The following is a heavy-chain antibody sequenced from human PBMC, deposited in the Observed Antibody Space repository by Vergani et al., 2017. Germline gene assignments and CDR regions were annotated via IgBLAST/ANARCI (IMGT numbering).Heavy chain of an antibody. CDR3: ARLVGYDILTGYYANWFDP. V-gene: IGHV5-51*01. CDR1: GYSFTSYW. CDR2: IYPGDSDT. J-gene: IGHJ5*02. D-gene: IGHD3-9*01. Sequence: EVQLVPSGAEVKKPGESLKISCKGSGYSFTSYWIGWVRQMPGKGLEWMGIIYPGDSDTRYSPSFQGQVTISADKSISTAYLQWSSLKASDTAMYYCARLVGYDILTGYYANWFDPWGQGTLVTVSS.